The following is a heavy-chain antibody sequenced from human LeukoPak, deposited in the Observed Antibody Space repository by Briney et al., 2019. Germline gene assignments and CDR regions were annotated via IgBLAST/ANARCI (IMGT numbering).Heavy chain of an antibody. V-gene: IGHV3-74*01. Sequence: GGSLRLSCAASGFTFSSYWMHWVRQTPGKGLVWVSRISGDGSSTTYAESVKGRFTISRDNAKNTLYLQMNTLRAEDTAVYDCARELPFDYWGQGTLVTVSS. CDR1: GFTFSSYW. CDR3: ARELPFDY. J-gene: IGHJ4*02. CDR2: ISGDGSST.